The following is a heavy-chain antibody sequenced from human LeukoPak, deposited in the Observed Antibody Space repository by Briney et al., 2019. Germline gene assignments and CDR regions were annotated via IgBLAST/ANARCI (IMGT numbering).Heavy chain of an antibody. V-gene: IGHV4-59*08. J-gene: IGHJ3*02. CDR1: GGSISSYY. Sequence: SETLSLTCTVSGGSISSYYWSWIRQPPGKGLEWIGYIYYSGSTNYNPSLKSRVTISVDTSKNQFSLKLSSVTAADTAVYYCARHMSYSSRWYRPNDAFDIWGQGTMVTVSS. CDR3: ARHMSYSSRWYRPNDAFDI. D-gene: IGHD6-19*01. CDR2: IYYSGST.